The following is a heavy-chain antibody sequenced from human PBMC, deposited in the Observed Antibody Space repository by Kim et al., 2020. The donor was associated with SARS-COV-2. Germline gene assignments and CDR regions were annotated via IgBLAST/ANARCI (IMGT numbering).Heavy chain of an antibody. Sequence: KGRFTISRDKSKNTLYLQMNSRRAEDTAVYYCARDRRYYDILTGYYSGMDVWGQGTTVTVSS. CDR3: ARDRRYYDILTGYYSGMDV. J-gene: IGHJ6*02. D-gene: IGHD3-9*01. V-gene: IGHV3-53*01.